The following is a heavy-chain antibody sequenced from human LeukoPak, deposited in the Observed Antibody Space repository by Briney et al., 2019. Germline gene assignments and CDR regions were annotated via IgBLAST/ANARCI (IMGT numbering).Heavy chain of an antibody. CDR1: GFTVSNNY. J-gene: IGHJ5*02. V-gene: IGHV3-53*01. Sequence: GGSLRLSCAASGFTVSNNYMSWVRQAPGKGLEWVSVISDSGGETYYTDSVKGRSTISRDNSKNTLYLQMNSLRAEDTAVYHCARGSGGAAFDPWGQGTLVTVSS. CDR2: ISDSGGET. D-gene: IGHD2-15*01. CDR3: ARGSGGAAFDP.